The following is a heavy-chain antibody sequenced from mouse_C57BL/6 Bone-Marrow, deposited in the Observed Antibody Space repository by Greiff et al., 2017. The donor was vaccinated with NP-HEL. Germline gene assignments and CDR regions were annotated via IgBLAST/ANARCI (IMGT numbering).Heavy chain of an antibody. D-gene: IGHD2-10*02. J-gene: IGHJ3*01. CDR1: GFTFSNYW. Sequence: EVQLVESGGGLVQPGGSMKLSCVASGFTFSNYWMNWVRQSPEQGLEWVAQIRLKSDNYATHYAESVKGRFTISRDDSKSSVYLQMNNLRAEDTGIYYCTGPSGAYWGQGTLVTVSA. CDR3: TGPSGAY. V-gene: IGHV6-3*01. CDR2: IRLKSDNYAT.